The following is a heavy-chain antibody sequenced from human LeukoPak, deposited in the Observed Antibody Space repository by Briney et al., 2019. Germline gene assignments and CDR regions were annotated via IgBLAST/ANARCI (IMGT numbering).Heavy chain of an antibody. V-gene: IGHV4-39*02. CDR1: GGSISSSNYY. Sequence: PSETLSLTCTVSGGSISSSNYYWGWIRQPPGKGLEWIGSIYYSGSTYYNPSLKSRVTISVDPSKNHFSLKLSSVTAADTAVYYYATITPRPGGMAYFDYWGQGTLVTVSS. J-gene: IGHJ4*02. CDR2: IYYSGST. CDR3: ATITPRPGGMAYFDY. D-gene: IGHD6-6*01.